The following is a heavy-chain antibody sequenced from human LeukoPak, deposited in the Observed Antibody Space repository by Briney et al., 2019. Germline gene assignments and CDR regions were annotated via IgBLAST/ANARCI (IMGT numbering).Heavy chain of an antibody. Sequence: GGSLRLSCVVSGFTCSSYWMHWVRQAPGKGLVWVSRINSDGSSIRYADSVKGRFTISRDNAKNTLYLQMNSLRAEDTAVYYCARVNDILTGYYLGGAFDPWGQGTLVTVSS. CDR1: GFTCSSYW. CDR2: INSDGSSI. J-gene: IGHJ5*02. CDR3: ARVNDILTGYYLGGAFDP. D-gene: IGHD3-9*01. V-gene: IGHV3-74*01.